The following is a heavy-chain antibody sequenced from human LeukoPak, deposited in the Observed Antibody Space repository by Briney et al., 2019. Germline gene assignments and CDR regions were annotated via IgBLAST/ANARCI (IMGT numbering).Heavy chain of an antibody. V-gene: IGHV3-30*04. CDR2: ILENGSNQ. D-gene: IGHD2/OR15-2a*01. Sequence: GGSLRLSCAASGFTFSNYMMHWVRQAPGKGLDWVAVILENGSNQYYADSAKGRFTISRDNARNSLYLQVNSLRAEDTAVYYCARSGNNYYYYMDVWGKGTTVTVSS. CDR3: ARSGNNYYYYMDV. CDR1: GFTFSNYM. J-gene: IGHJ6*03.